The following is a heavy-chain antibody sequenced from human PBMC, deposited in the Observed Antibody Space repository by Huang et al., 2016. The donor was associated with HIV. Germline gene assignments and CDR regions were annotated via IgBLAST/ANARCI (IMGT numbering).Heavy chain of an antibody. CDR3: ASQHIGAAATWF. V-gene: IGHV4-39*01. CDR2: VYQRVST. J-gene: IGHJ4*02. D-gene: IGHD6-13*01. CDR1: GDFISSTNYY. Sequence: QLQLQESGPGQVKPSETLSLTCTVSGDFISSTNYYWGWIRQSPGKGLEWGGRVYQRVSTNYNPALKSRVTLPVDTSRNQFSLRLNSVTAADTAVYYCASQHIGAAATWFWGRGTQVAVSS.